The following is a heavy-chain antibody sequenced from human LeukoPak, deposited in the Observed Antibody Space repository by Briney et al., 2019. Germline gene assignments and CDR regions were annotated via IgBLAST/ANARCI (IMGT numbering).Heavy chain of an antibody. D-gene: IGHD1-26*01. CDR1: GFTFSSYG. J-gene: IGHJ4*02. CDR3: AREGKSGSHDY. V-gene: IGHV3-33*01. Sequence: PGGSLRLSCAASGFTFSSYGMHWVRQAPGKGLEWVAVIWYDGSNKYYADSVKGRFTISRDNSKNTLYLQMNSLRAEDTAVYYCAREGKSGSHDYWGQGTLATVSS. CDR2: IWYDGSNK.